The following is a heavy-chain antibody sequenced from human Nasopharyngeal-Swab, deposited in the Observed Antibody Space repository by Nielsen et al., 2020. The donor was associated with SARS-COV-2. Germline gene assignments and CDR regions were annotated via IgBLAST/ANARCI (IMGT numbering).Heavy chain of an antibody. D-gene: IGHD2-15*01. V-gene: IGHV4-61*01. J-gene: IGHJ4*02. CDR1: GGSVSGGSYY. CDR2: IYYSGST. CDR3: ARAQRYCSGGSCYFSSSYYFDY. Sequence: ESLKISCIVSGGSVSGGSYYWSWIRQPPGKGLEWIGYIYYSGSTNYNPSLKSRVTISVDTSKNQFSLKLSSVTAADTAVYYCARAQRYCSGGSCYFSSSYYFDYWGQGTLVTVSS.